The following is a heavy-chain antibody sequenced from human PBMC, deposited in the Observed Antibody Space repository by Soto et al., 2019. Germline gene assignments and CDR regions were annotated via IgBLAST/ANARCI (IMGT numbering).Heavy chain of an antibody. CDR2: INQDGNEK. V-gene: IGHV3-7*04. D-gene: IGHD3-16*01. J-gene: IGHJ4*02. Sequence: EVQLVESGGGLVQPGGSLRLSCAASGFTFSDPWMTWVRQAPGKGLEWVANINQDGNEKHYVDSVKGRFTISRHNAKKSLYLQMTSLRAEDTAIYYCARGFGIDYWGQGTLVIVSS. CDR1: GFTFSDPW. CDR3: ARGFGIDY.